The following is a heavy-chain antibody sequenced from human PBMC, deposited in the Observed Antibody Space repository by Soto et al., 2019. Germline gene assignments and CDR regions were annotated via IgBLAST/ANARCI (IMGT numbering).Heavy chain of an antibody. V-gene: IGHV3-74*01. CDR2: INSDGSTT. CDR3: ARDRSYTTDY. Sequence: LRLSCAASGFTFSNSWMHWVRQAPGKGLVWVSYINSDGSTTTYADSVKGRFTISRDNAKNTVYLQITSLTAEDTAVYYCARDRSYTTDYWGQGTLVTVSS. J-gene: IGHJ4*02. CDR1: GFTFSNSW. D-gene: IGHD1-26*01.